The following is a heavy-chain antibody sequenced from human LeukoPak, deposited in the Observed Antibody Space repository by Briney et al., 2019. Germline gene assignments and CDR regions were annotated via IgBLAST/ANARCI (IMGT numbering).Heavy chain of an antibody. CDR1: GGSISSGDYY. CDR2: IYTSGGT. CDR3: ARVQVRGVVWFDP. V-gene: IGHV4-61*02. Sequence: SQTLSLTCTVSGGSISSGDYYWSWIRQPAGKGLEWIGRIYTSGGTNYNPSLKSRVTVSVDTSKNQFSLKLSSVTAADTAVYYCARVQVRGVVWFDPWGQGTLVTVSS. D-gene: IGHD3-10*01. J-gene: IGHJ5*02.